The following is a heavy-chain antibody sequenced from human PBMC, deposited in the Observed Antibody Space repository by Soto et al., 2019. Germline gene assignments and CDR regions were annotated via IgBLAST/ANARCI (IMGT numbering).Heavy chain of an antibody. CDR2: VSGGSGTT. D-gene: IGHD1-1*01. Sequence: ESGGGLVQPGGSLRLSCAVSGFSFSTYGVTWVRQAPGKGLEWVGGVSGGSGTTHYADSVKGRFTITGDNSKNTVYLQMNSLRVEDTAVYYCAKWNGYGDHWGQGTLVTVSS. V-gene: IGHV3-23*01. J-gene: IGHJ4*02. CDR3: AKWNGYGDH. CDR1: GFSFSTYG.